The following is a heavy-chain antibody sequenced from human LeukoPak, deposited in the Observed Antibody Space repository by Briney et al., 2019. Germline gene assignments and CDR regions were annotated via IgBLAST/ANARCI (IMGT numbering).Heavy chain of an antibody. Sequence: GGSMRLSCAASGFTFIHFAMSWVRHSPGKGLECVSTVSGSASNTYYADSVKGRFTVSRDNSRNTLDLQLNSLRADDTAVYYCAKGFQTYGELSFDGWGQGTLVTVSS. CDR2: VSGSASNT. V-gene: IGHV3-23*01. J-gene: IGHJ4*02. CDR1: GFTFIHFA. D-gene: IGHD4-17*01. CDR3: AKGFQTYGELSFDG.